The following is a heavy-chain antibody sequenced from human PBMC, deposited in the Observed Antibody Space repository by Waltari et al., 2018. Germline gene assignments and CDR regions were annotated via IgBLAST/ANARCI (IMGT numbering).Heavy chain of an antibody. CDR1: GGTFSSYA. J-gene: IGHJ3*02. CDR3: ARAKHIVVVTAMDDAFDI. Sequence: QVQLVQSGAEVKKPGSSVKVSCKASGGTFSSYAISWVRQAPGQGLEWMGGIIPSFGTANYAQKFQGRVTITADESTSTAYMELSSLRSEDTAVYYCARAKHIVVVTAMDDAFDIWGQGTMVTVSS. V-gene: IGHV1-69*01. CDR2: IIPSFGTA. D-gene: IGHD2-21*02.